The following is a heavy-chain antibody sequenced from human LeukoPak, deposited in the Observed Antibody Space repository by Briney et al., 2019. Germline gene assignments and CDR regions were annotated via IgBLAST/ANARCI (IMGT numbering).Heavy chain of an antibody. V-gene: IGHV4-34*01. J-gene: IGHJ6*02. CDR1: GGSFSGYY. D-gene: IGHD5-12*01. CDR2: IDHSGST. Sequence: PSETLSLTCAVYGGSFSGYYWSWIRPPPGKGLEWIWEIDHSGSTNYNPSLKSRVTISVDTSKNQFSLKLSSVTAADTAVYYCARGYSGYVSYGMDVWGQGTTVTVSS. CDR3: ARGYSGYVSYGMDV.